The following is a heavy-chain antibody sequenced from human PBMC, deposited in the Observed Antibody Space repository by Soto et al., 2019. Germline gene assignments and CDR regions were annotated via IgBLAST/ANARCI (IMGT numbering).Heavy chain of an antibody. V-gene: IGHV3-48*03. J-gene: IGHJ6*02. CDR2: ICDSGGTV. Sequence: GGSLRLSCAASGFTFSSYEMNWVRQAPGQGLEWVSYICDSGGTVYYADSVKGRFTVSGDNAQNSVYLQMNSLRTEDTAVYYCARDLLHYDFWSGYSAYFYYGMDVWGPGTTVTVSS. D-gene: IGHD3-3*01. CDR1: GFTFSSYE. CDR3: ARDLLHYDFWSGYSAYFYYGMDV.